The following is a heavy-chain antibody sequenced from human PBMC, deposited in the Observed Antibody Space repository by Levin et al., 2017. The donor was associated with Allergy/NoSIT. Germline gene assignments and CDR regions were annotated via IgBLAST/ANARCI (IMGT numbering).Heavy chain of an antibody. V-gene: IGHV3-74*01. CDR2: INSDGSSA. CDR3: AVPKYSGTYSPIDY. CDR1: GFTFSSYW. D-gene: IGHD1-26*01. J-gene: IGHJ4*02. Sequence: GGSLRLSCAASGFTFSSYWMHWVRQAPGKGLVWVSRINSDGSSATHADSVKGRFTISRDNGKNTLYLQMNSLRAEDTAVYYCAVPKYSGTYSPIDYWGQGTLVTVSS.